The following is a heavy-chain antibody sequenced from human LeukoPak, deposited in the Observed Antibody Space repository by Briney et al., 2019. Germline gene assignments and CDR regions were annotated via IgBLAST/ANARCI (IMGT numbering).Heavy chain of an antibody. D-gene: IGHD3-10*01. CDR1: GFTVSGNY. V-gene: IGHV3-53*01. CDR3: ASGEWPQDY. Sequence: QPGGSLRLSCAASGFTVSGNYMTWVRQAPGRGLEWVSLIYAGGNTYYPASVKGRFTISRDSSKNTLYLQMNSLRAEDTAVYYCASGEWPQDYWGQGTLVTVSS. CDR2: IYAGGNT. J-gene: IGHJ4*02.